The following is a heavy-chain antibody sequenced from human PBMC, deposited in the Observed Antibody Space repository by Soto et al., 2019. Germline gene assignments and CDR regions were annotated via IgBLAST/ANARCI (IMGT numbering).Heavy chain of an antibody. J-gene: IGHJ4*02. CDR2: IYYTGTT. V-gene: IGHV4-31*11. CDR1: GGSISSGGCY. Sequence: ILSLTCAVSGGSISSGGCYWSWIRQYPGKGLEWIAYIYYTGTTSYNPSLKNRVTISIDTSKNQFSLQLFSVTAADTAVYYCARDGGFNSGSYRFEYWGQGALVTVSS. D-gene: IGHD3-10*01. CDR3: ARDGGFNSGSYRFEY.